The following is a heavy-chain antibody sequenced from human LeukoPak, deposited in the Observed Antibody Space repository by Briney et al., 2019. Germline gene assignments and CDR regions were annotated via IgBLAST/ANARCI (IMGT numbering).Heavy chain of an antibody. CDR3: AKAVPGPEIDY. D-gene: IGHD6-19*01. CDR1: TFTFSSYA. J-gene: IGHJ4*02. Sequence: GGSLRLSCAASTFTFSSYAMSWVRQAPGKGLDWVSRISGSGGSTYYADSVKGRFTISRDNSKNTLYLQMNSLRVEDTAVYYCAKAVPGPEIDYWGQGTLVTVSS. V-gene: IGHV3-23*01. CDR2: ISGSGGST.